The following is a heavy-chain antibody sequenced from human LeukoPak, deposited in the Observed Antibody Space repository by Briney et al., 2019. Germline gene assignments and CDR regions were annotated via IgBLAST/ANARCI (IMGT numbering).Heavy chain of an antibody. Sequence: GGSLRLSCAASGFSFNDAWMSWVRQAPGKGLEWVGRIKRKTNGGTTDYAAPVKGRFTISRDNSKNTLYLQMNSLRAKDTAVCYCAKDRYRNPMIPFDYWGQGTLVTVSS. CDR2: IKRKTNGGTT. D-gene: IGHD3-22*01. CDR1: GFSFNDAW. V-gene: IGHV3-15*01. CDR3: AKDRYRNPMIPFDY. J-gene: IGHJ4*02.